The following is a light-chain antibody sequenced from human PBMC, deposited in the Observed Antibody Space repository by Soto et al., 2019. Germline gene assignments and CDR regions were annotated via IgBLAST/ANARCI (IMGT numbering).Light chain of an antibody. CDR2: GNS. CDR3: QSYDSSLSSWV. V-gene: IGLV1-40*01. J-gene: IGLJ3*02. CDR1: SSNIGAGYD. Sequence: QSVLTQPPSVSGGPGQRVTISCTGSSSNIGAGYDVHWYQQLPGTAPKLLIYGNSNRPSGVPDRFSGSKSGTSASLAITGLQAEDEADYYCQSYDSSLSSWVFGGGTKLTVL.